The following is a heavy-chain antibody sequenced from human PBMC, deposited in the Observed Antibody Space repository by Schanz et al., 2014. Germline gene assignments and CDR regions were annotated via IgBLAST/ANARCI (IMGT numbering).Heavy chain of an antibody. J-gene: IGHJ4*02. V-gene: IGHV3-48*04. CDR1: GFTFSDYS. Sequence: EVQLLESGGGLVQPGGSLRLSCAASGFTFSDYSMNWVRQAPGKGPEWVSYISSSSSTRYYADSVKGRFTISRDDAKKSKYLQMNNLRAEDTAVYYCVRVSFADPRLYRGMNRDIDYWGQGTLVTVSS. CDR2: ISSSSSTR. CDR3: VRVSFADPRLYRGMNRDIDY. D-gene: IGHD3-10*01.